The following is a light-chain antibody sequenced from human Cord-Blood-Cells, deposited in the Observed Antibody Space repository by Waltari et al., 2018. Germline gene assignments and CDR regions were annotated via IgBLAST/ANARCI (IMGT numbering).Light chain of an antibody. Sequence: QSALTQPASVSGSPGQSITISCTGTSSDAGGYNYVSWYQQHPGKAPKLMISDVSIRPSGVSNRFSGSKSGNTASLTISGLQAEDEADYYCSSYTSSSIFYVFGTGTKVTVL. CDR1: SSDAGGYNY. CDR3: SSYTSSSIFYV. CDR2: DVS. J-gene: IGLJ1*01. V-gene: IGLV2-14*01.